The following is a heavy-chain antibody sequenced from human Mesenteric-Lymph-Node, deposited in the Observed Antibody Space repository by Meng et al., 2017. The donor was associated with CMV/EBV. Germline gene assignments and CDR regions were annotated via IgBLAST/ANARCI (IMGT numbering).Heavy chain of an antibody. Sequence: GESLKISCKGTGYNFTSHWIAWVRQMPGKGLEWMGFIYPADSDTSYSPSVQGRVTISADKSINTVYLQWTSLRASDTAMYYCARGDVVEVAAINKEVTHSYYFDYWGQGTLVTVSS. V-gene: IGHV5-51*01. CDR2: IYPADSDT. D-gene: IGHD2-2*01. CDR1: GYNFTSHW. J-gene: IGHJ4*02. CDR3: ARGDVVEVAAINKEVTHSYYFDY.